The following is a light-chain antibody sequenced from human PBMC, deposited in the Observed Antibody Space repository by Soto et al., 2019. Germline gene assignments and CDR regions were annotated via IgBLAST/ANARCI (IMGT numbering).Light chain of an antibody. CDR1: SSNIGAGYD. J-gene: IGLJ2*01. CDR3: QSYDSSLSGSV. CDR2: GNS. V-gene: IGLV1-40*01. Sequence: QSVLTQPPSVSGAPGQRVTISCTGSSSNIGAGYDVHWYQQLPGTAPKLLIYGNSNRPSGVPDRFSGSKSFTSASLAITGLHAEDEADYYCQSYDSSLSGSVFGGGTKLTVL.